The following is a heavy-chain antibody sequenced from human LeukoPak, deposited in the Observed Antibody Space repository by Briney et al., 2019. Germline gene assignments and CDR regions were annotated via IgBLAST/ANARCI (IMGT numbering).Heavy chain of an antibody. D-gene: IGHD4-17*01. Sequence: ASVKVSCKASGYTFTSYYMHWVRQAPGQGLEWMGIINPSGGSTSYAQKFQGRVTMTRDTSTSTVYMELSSLRSEDTAVYYCARAVGGWDYGDYGWFDPWGQGTLVTVSS. CDR3: ARAVGGWDYGDYGWFDP. CDR2: INPSGGST. V-gene: IGHV1-46*01. J-gene: IGHJ5*02. CDR1: GYTFTSYY.